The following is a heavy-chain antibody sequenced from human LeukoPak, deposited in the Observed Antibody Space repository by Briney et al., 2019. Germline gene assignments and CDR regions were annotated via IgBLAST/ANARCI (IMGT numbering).Heavy chain of an antibody. CDR1: GGSISSYY. D-gene: IGHD3-10*01. J-gene: IGHJ5*02. V-gene: IGHV4-59*01. CDR2: IYYSGST. CDR3: VRGPYGSGISNWFDP. Sequence: SETLSLTCTVSGGSISSYYWSWIRQPPGKGLEWIGYIYYSGSTNYNPSLKSRVTISVETSKNEFSPKLRSVTAADTAVYYCVRGPYGSGISNWFDPWGQGTLVIVSS.